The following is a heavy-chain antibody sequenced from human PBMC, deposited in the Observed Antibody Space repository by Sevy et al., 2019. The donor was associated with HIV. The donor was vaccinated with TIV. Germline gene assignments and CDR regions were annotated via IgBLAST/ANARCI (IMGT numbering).Heavy chain of an antibody. Sequence: ALRLSCETSGFIFTDYWMSWVRQIPGKGLEWVATIEQDQSEKYYVDSVKGRFAISRDSAKKSVSLQMNGLRAEDTALYFCAREVGGFNWRPYYFDSWGQGTLVTVSS. D-gene: IGHD3-3*01. CDR3: AREVGGFNWRPYYFDS. V-gene: IGHV3-7*01. J-gene: IGHJ4*02. CDR2: IEQDQSEK. CDR1: GFIFTDYW.